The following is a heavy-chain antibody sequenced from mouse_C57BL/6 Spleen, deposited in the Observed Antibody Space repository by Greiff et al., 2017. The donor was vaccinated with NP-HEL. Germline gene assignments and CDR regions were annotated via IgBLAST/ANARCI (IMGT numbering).Heavy chain of an antibody. D-gene: IGHD2-4*01. CDR3: ARGYDYDAAWFAD. CDR1: GYTFTSYW. J-gene: IGHJ3*01. Sequence: VKLQQPGAELVMPGASVKLSCKASGYTFTSYWMHWVKQRPGQGLEWIGEIDPSDSYTNYNQKFKGKSTLTVDKSSSTAYRQLSSLTSEDSAVYYCARGYDYDAAWFADWGQGTLVTVSA. V-gene: IGHV1-69*01. CDR2: IDPSDSYT.